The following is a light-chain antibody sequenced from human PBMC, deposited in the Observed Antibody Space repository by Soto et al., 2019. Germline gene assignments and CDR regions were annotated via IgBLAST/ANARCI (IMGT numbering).Light chain of an antibody. J-gene: IGKJ1*01. V-gene: IGKV1-39*01. CDR1: QSISSY. CDR3: QQSYSTLWT. CDR2: AAS. Sequence: DIQVTQSPSSLSASVGDRVTITCRASQSISSYLNWYQQKPGKAPKLLIYAASSLQSGLPSRFSGSGSGSDFTLTISSLQPEEFATYYCQQSYSTLWTCGQGTKVEIK.